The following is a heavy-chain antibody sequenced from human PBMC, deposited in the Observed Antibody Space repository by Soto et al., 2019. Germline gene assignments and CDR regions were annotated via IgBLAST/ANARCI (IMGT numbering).Heavy chain of an antibody. D-gene: IGHD6-6*01. V-gene: IGHV3-23*01. CDR1: GFTFSSYA. CDR3: ASSSSGDYYYYMDV. Sequence: PGGSLRLSCAASGFTFSSYAMSWVRQAPGKGLEWVSTISGSGGSTNYADSVQGRVTMTRDTSTSTVYMELSSLRSEDTAVYYCASSSSGDYYYYMDVWGKGTTVTVSS. CDR2: ISGSGGST. J-gene: IGHJ6*03.